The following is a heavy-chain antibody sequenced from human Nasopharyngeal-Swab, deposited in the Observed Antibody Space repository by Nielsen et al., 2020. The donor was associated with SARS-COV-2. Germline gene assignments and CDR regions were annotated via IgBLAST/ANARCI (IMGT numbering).Heavy chain of an antibody. CDR1: GYTFTSYG. Sequence: ASVKVSCKAFGYTFTSYGISWVRQAPGQGLEWMGWISAYNANTKNAQKLQGRVTMTTDTSTNTAYMELRSLRSDDTAVYYCATATVVAATTTSINLHYYYYGMDVWGQGTTVTVSS. D-gene: IGHD2-15*01. J-gene: IGHJ6*02. CDR2: ISAYNANT. V-gene: IGHV1-18*01. CDR3: ATATVVAATTTSINLHYYYYGMDV.